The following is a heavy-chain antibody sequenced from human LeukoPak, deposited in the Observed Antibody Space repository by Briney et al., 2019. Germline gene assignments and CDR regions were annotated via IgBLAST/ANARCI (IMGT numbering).Heavy chain of an antibody. CDR2: ISGSGDDT. V-gene: IGHV3-23*01. Sequence: GLSLRLSCAASGFAFNTYAMSWVRQTPGTGLVWVSHISGSGDDTDYADSVKGRFTISRDNSKNTLYLQMNSLRAEDTAIYYCAKKGCTSNRCYVNSWGPGTLVTVSS. D-gene: IGHD2-2*01. CDR3: AKKGCTSNRCYVNS. J-gene: IGHJ5*01. CDR1: GFAFNTYA.